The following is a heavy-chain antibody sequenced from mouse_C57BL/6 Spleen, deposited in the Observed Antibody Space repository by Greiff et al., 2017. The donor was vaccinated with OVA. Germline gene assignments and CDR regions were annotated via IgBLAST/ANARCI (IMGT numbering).Heavy chain of an antibody. CDR1: GYAFSSSW. CDR3: AREGVSKGYFDV. Sequence: QVQLKESGPELVKPGASVKISCKASGYAFSSSWMNWVKQRPGKGLEWIGRIYPGDGDTNYNGKFKGKATLTADKSSSTAYMQLSSLTSEDSAVYFCAREGVSKGYFDVWGTGTTVTVSS. CDR2: IYPGDGDT. J-gene: IGHJ1*03. V-gene: IGHV1-82*01.